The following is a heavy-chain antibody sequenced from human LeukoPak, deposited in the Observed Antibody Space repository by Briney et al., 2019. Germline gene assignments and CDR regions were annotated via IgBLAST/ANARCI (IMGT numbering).Heavy chain of an antibody. D-gene: IGHD6-19*01. Sequence: ASVKVSCKASGYTFSGYYLHWVRQAPGQGLEWMGWINPNSGGTNSARKFQGRVTMTRDTSISTSYMELSRLRSDDTAVYYCARGSTRDSSGWYGPGKWFDPWGQGTLVTVSS. V-gene: IGHV1-2*02. CDR3: ARGSTRDSSGWYGPGKWFDP. J-gene: IGHJ5*02. CDR1: GYTFSGYY. CDR2: INPNSGGT.